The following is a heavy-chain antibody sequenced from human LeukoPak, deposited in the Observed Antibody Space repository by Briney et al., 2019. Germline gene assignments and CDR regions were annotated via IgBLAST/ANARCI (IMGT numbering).Heavy chain of an antibody. Sequence: PSETLSLTCAVYGGSFSGYYWSWIRQPPGKGLEWIGEINHSGSTNYNPSLKGRVTISVDTSKNQFSLKLSSVTAADTAVYYCARRTYYMDVWGKGTTVTISS. CDR2: INHSGST. CDR3: ARRTYYMDV. V-gene: IGHV4-34*01. CDR1: GGSFSGYY. J-gene: IGHJ6*03.